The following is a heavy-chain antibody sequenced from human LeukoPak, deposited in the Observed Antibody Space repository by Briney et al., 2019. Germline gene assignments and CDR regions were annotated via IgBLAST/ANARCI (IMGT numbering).Heavy chain of an antibody. D-gene: IGHD3-22*01. CDR3: AREGFGSSGCLDAFDI. CDR2: IYYSGST. J-gene: IGHJ3*02. V-gene: IGHV4-59*01. CDR1: GGSISSYY. Sequence: PSETLSLTCTVSGGSISSYYWSWIRQPPGKGLEWIGYIYYSGSTNYNPSLKSRVTISVDTSKNQFSLKLSSVTAADTAVYYCAREGFGSSGCLDAFDIWGQGTMVTVSS.